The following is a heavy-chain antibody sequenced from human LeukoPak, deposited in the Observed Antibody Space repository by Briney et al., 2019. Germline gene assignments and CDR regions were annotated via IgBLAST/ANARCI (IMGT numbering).Heavy chain of an antibody. J-gene: IGHJ4*02. V-gene: IGHV3-23*01. Sequence: GGSLRLSCAASGFTFSSYAMSWVRQAPGKGLEWVSAISGSGDSKYHADSVKGRFTISRDNSKNTLYLQMNSLRAEDTAVYYCAKGGRSGVFDYWGQGTLVTVSS. CDR2: ISGSGDSK. CDR1: GFTFSSYA. D-gene: IGHD3-10*01. CDR3: AKGGRSGVFDY.